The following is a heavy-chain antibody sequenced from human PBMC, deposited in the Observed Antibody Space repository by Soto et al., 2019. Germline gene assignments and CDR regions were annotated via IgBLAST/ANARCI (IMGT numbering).Heavy chain of an antibody. J-gene: IGHJ4*02. CDR2: TRSKAQGYAT. D-gene: IGHD4-4*01. CDR3: TRHTVDY. CDR1: GFSFSDSA. Sequence: EVQLVESGGGLVQPGGSLKLSCAASGFSFSDSAIHWVRQASGKGLEWVGRTRSKAQGYATAFAASVKGRFTISRDDSKNTVDLQMNNLKTEDTAVYYCTRHTVDYWGQGTLVTVSS. V-gene: IGHV3-73*02.